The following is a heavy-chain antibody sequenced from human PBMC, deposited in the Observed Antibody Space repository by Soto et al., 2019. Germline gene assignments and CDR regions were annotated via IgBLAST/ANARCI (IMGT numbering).Heavy chain of an antibody. J-gene: IGHJ5*02. CDR3: ARAPYYYDSSGYSPYNWFDP. Sequence: SLRLSCAASGFTFSSYAMHWVRQAPGKGLEWVAVISYDGSNKYYADSVKGRFTISRDNSKNTLYLQMNSLRAEDTAVYYCARAPYYYDSSGYSPYNWFDPWGQGTLVTVSA. D-gene: IGHD3-22*01. CDR1: GFTFSSYA. V-gene: IGHV3-30-3*01. CDR2: ISYDGSNK.